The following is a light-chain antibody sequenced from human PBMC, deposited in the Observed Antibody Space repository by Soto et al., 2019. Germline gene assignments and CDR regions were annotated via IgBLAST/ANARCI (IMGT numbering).Light chain of an antibody. J-gene: IGKJ1*01. CDR1: QSISSW. Sequence: DLQMTYSPSTLSATAGDRVTITCRASQSISSWLAWYQQKPGKAPKLLIYDASNLESGVPSRFSGSGSGTEFTLTSNNLQPDDFATYYCQQYENYWTFGQGTKVDIK. V-gene: IGKV1-5*01. CDR2: DAS. CDR3: QQYENYWT.